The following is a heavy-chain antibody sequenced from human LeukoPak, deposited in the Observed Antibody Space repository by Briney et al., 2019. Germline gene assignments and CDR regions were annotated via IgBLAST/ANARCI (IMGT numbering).Heavy chain of an antibody. V-gene: IGHV4-61*01. CDR1: GGSISSGSYY. CDR2: IYYSGST. Sequence: SETLSLTCTVSGGSISSGSYYWSWIRQPPGKGLEWIGYIYYSGSTNYNPSLKSRVTISVDTSKNQFSLKLSSVTAADTAVYYCARHDYGIDYWGQGTLVTVSS. D-gene: IGHD4-17*01. CDR3: ARHDYGIDY. J-gene: IGHJ4*02.